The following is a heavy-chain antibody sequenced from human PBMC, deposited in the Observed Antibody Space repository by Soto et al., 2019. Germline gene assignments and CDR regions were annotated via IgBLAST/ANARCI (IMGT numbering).Heavy chain of an antibody. CDR1: GFTFNSYA. D-gene: IGHD2-2*01. J-gene: IGHJ6*03. CDR3: AKDSEDIVVVPAATYYYFYYMDV. Sequence: GGSLRLSCAASGFTFNSYAMSWVRQAPGKGLDWVSSISGSGGSTYYADSVKGRFTISRDNSKNTLYLQMNSLRAEDTAVYYCAKDSEDIVVVPAATYYYFYYMDVWGKGTTVTVSS. V-gene: IGHV3-23*01. CDR2: ISGSGGST.